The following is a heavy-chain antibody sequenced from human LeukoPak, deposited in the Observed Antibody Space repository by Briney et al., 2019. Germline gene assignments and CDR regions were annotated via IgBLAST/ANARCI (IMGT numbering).Heavy chain of an antibody. CDR2: IRYDESKT. CDR3: ANSHLPNSYSGTYYCDY. V-gene: IGHV3-30*02. J-gene: IGHJ4*02. D-gene: IGHD1-26*01. CDR1: GCTFSSYG. Sequence: GGSLRLSCAASGCTFSSYGMHWVRQAPAKGLEWVAFIRYDESKTFYGDSVKGRFTVSRDNSKNTLYLQMNSLKAEDTAVYYCANSHLPNSYSGTYYCDYWGQGTQVTVSS.